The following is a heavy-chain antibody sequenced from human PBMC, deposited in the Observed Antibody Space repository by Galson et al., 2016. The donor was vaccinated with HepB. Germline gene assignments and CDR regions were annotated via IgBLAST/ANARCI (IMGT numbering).Heavy chain of an antibody. D-gene: IGHD1-26*01. CDR1: GGAFSNFA. J-gene: IGHJ4*02. CDR3: AKPRGSHGYFDY. V-gene: IGHV1-69*05. Sequence: SVKVSCKAYGGAFSNFAISRVRQAPGQGPEWMGGIMPLYGTPNYEQKFQGRLTITTDASTTTAFMDLSNLRFDDTAVYYCAKPRGSHGYFDYWGQGTLVTVSS. CDR2: IMPLYGTP.